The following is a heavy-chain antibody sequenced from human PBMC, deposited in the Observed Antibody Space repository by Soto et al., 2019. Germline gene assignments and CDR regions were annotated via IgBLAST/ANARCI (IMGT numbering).Heavy chain of an antibody. V-gene: IGHV3-33*01. CDR2: IWYYGSNK. CDR1: GFTFSSYG. CDR3: ARAGDGSGPIDS. Sequence: QVQLVESGGGVVQPGRSLRLSCAASGFTFSSYGMHWVLQAPCKWLEWVAGIWYYGSNKYYADSVKGRFTIFRQNYKHTLHLTMHSLRAEETAVYYSARAGDGSGPIDSWGQGTLVTVSS. J-gene: IGHJ4*02. D-gene: IGHD3-10*01.